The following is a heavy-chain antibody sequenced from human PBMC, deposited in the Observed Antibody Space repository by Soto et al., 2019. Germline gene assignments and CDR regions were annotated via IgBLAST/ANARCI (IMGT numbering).Heavy chain of an antibody. CDR1: GFTFSSYW. J-gene: IGHJ6*02. D-gene: IGHD6-25*01. CDR3: VRHLIASGAMDV. V-gene: IGHV3-7*04. Sequence: EVQLVESGGGLVQPGGSLRLSCAAPGFTFSSYWMSWVRQAPGKGLEWVANINQDVSELDYVGSVKGRFTISRDNAKNSLYLQMNSLRAEEKAVYYCVRHLIASGAMDVWGQGTTVIVSS. CDR2: INQDVSEL.